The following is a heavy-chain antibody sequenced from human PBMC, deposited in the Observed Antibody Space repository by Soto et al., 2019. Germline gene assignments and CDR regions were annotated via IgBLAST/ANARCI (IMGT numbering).Heavy chain of an antibody. CDR1: GFRFTSFG. J-gene: IGHJ4*02. CDR3: PRGGAARPDY. CDR2: ISGLSATT. V-gene: IGHV3-48*04. Sequence: DVVLVNSGGGFVRPGESLRLSCGDSGFRFTSFGMNWVRQGPGKGLEWLSYISGLSATTYYADSEGGRFTVSRDNDMNLVFLQLTNLRGDDTAVYYCPRGGAARPDYWGQGSRVGVSS. D-gene: IGHD2-15*01.